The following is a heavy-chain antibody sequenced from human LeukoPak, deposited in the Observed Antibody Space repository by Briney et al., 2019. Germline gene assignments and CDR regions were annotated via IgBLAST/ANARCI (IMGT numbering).Heavy chain of an antibody. CDR3: ARSTLVLRFLEWLLPLDY. J-gene: IGHJ4*02. CDR1: GYSISSGYY. D-gene: IGHD3-3*01. CDR2: IYHSGST. V-gene: IGHV4-38-2*02. Sequence: SETLSLTCTVSGYSISSGYYWGWIRQPPGKGLEWIGSIYHSGSTYYSPSLKSRVTISVDTSKNQFSLKLSSVTAADTAVYYCARSTLVLRFLEWLLPLDYWGQGTLVTVSS.